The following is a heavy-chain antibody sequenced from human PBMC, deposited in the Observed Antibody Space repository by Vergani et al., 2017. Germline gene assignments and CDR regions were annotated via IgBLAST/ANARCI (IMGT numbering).Heavy chain of an antibody. J-gene: IGHJ6*02. V-gene: IGHV3-30*02. Sequence: QVQLVESGGGVVQPGGSLRLSCAASGFTFSSYGMHWVRQAPGKGLEWVAFIRYDGSNKYYADSVKGRFTISRDNSKNTLYLQMNSLRAEDTAVYYCAKSIWFVELWKVGYGMDFWGQGITVTVSS. CDR2: IRYDGSNK. CDR1: GFTFSSYG. D-gene: IGHD3-10*01. CDR3: AKSIWFVELWKVGYGMDF.